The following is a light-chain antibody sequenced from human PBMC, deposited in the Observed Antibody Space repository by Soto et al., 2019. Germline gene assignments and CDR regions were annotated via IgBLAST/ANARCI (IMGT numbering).Light chain of an antibody. J-gene: IGLJ1*01. Sequence: QSALTQPPSASGSPGQSVTISCTGSSIDVGDYNFVSWYQQHPGKAPKLMIYEVNKRPSGVPDRFSGSKSGNTASLTVSGLQAEDEADYYCSSYTGTNVFGTGTKVTVL. CDR2: EVN. V-gene: IGLV2-8*01. CDR1: SIDVGDYNF. CDR3: SSYTGTNV.